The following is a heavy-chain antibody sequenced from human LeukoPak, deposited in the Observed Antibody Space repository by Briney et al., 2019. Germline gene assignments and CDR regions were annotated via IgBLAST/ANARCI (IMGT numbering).Heavy chain of an antibody. CDR1: GGSFSGYY. CDR3: ARGRTKYYDSSGPLRY. Sequence: PSETLSLTCAVYGGSFSGYYWSWIRQPPGKGLEWIGEINHSGSTNYNPSLKSRVTISVDTSKNQFSLKLSSVTAADAAVYYCARGRTKYYDSSGPLRYWGQGTLVTVSS. D-gene: IGHD3-22*01. CDR2: INHSGST. J-gene: IGHJ4*02. V-gene: IGHV4-34*01.